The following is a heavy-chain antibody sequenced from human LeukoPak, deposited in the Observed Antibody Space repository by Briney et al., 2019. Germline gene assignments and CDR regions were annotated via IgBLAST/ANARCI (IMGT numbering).Heavy chain of an antibody. J-gene: IGHJ1*01. Sequence: LETLSLTCTVSGGSITSYYWSWIRQPPGKGLEWIGYIYHSGTTNYNPSLKSRVTISADTSKNQLSLKLSSVTAADTAVYYCAQKAPFSPGYSQDWGQGTLVTVSS. CDR2: IYHSGTT. V-gene: IGHV4-59*01. D-gene: IGHD2/OR15-2a*01. CDR3: AQKAPFSPGYSQD. CDR1: GGSITSYY.